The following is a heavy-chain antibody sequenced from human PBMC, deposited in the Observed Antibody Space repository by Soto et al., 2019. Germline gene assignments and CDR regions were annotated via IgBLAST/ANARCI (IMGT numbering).Heavy chain of an antibody. CDR2: MSYDVTYK. J-gene: IGHJ4*02. V-gene: IGHV3-30-3*01. CDR1: GFTFSNYI. CDR3: ARGSYYDTSGYFFDY. Sequence: QVQLEESGGGVVQPGRSLRLSCAASGFTFSNYIMHWVRQAPGKGLEWVAAMSYDVTYKYYADFVKGRFTISRDNSKNTLDLQMNSLRAEDTAVYFCARGSYYDTSGYFFDYWGQGTLVSVS. D-gene: IGHD3-22*01.